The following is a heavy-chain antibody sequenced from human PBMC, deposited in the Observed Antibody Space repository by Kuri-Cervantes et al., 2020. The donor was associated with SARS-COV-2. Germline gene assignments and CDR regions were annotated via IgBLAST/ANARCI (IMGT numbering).Heavy chain of an antibody. V-gene: IGHV4-34*01. D-gene: IGHD2/OR15-2a*01. J-gene: IGHJ4*02. Sequence: SQTLSLTCAVYGGSFSGYYWSWIRQPPGKGLEWIGEINHSGSTNYNPSLKSRVTISVDTSKNQFSLKLSSVTAADTAVYYCARAVKRFDYWGQRTLVTVSS. CDR2: INHSGST. CDR3: ARAVKRFDY. CDR1: GGSFSGYY.